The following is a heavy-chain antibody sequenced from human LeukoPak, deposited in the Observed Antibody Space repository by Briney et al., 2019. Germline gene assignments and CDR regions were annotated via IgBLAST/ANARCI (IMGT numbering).Heavy chain of an antibody. CDR1: GFTFSSYA. V-gene: IGHV3-23*01. J-gene: IGHJ4*02. D-gene: IGHD2-2*01. CDR2: ISGSGGST. Sequence: PGGSLRLSCAASGFTFSSYAMSWVRQAPGKGLEWVSAISGSGGSTYYADSVKGRFTISRDNSKNTLYLQMNSLRAEDTAVYYCAKYCSSTSCYGGDYWGQGTLVTVSS. CDR3: AKYCSSTSCYGGDY.